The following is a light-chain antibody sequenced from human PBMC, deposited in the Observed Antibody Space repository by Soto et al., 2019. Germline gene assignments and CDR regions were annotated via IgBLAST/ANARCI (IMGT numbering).Light chain of an antibody. CDR1: QSISSY. Sequence: EIVLTQSPDTLSLSPGDRATLSCRASQSISSYLAWYQQKPGQSPRLLIYDASSRATGIPDRFSGSGFGTDFTLTISRLEPEDFAVYYCQQYGSSPPFTFGPGTKVDNK. V-gene: IGKV3-20*01. J-gene: IGKJ3*01. CDR3: QQYGSSPPFT. CDR2: DAS.